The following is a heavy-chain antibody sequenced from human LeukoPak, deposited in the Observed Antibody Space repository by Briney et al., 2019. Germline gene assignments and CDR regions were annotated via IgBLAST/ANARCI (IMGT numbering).Heavy chain of an antibody. V-gene: IGHV3-30*18. Sequence: PGRSLRLSCEASGFTFSSYGMLWVRQAPGKGLEWVAVISYDGSNTYYADSVKGRFTISRDNSKNMLYLQMNSLRAEDTAVYYCAKPYYYGSRSYMDYWGQGTLVTVSS. D-gene: IGHD3-10*01. CDR1: GFTFSSYG. CDR3: AKPYYYGSRSYMDY. J-gene: IGHJ4*02. CDR2: ISYDGSNT.